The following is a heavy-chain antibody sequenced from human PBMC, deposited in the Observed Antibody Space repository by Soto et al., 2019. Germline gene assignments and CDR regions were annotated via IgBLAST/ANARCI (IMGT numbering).Heavy chain of an antibody. Sequence: QITLKESGPTLVKPTQTLTLTCTFSGFSLTTSGVGVGWIRQPPGKALEWLALIYWDDDKRYSPSLKRRLTTTKTTSEIQVVPTMTNIEPKDPATYFCAHRTTMVTWWFDPWGPGTLVTVSS. J-gene: IGHJ5*02. CDR2: IYWDDDK. D-gene: IGHD4-17*01. CDR1: GFSLTTSGVG. V-gene: IGHV2-5*02. CDR3: AHRTTMVTWWFDP.